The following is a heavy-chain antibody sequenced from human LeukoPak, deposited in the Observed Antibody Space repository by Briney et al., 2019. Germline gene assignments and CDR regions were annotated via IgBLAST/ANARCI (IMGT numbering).Heavy chain of an antibody. CDR2: INHSGST. J-gene: IGHJ3*02. CDR1: GGSFSGYY. Sequence: SETLSLTCAVYGGSFSGYYWSWIRQPPGKGPEWIGEINHSGSTNYNPSLKSRVTISVDTSKNQFSLKLSSVTAADTAVYYCARGRWIQLWLSAFDIWGQGTMVTVSS. CDR3: ARGRWIQLWLSAFDI. V-gene: IGHV4-34*01. D-gene: IGHD5-18*01.